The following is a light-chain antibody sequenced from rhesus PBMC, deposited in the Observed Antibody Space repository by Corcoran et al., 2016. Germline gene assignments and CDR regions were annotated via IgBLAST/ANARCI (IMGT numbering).Light chain of an antibody. V-gene: IGLV2-32*02. CDR3: NSYAGTNTFYI. Sequence: QAALTQPPSVSGSPGQSVTISCTGTGSDIGGYNYVSWYQQHPGTAPKLIIYEVSQRPSGVSDRFSGSKSGNTASLTISGLQAGDEAEYFCNSYAGTNTFYIFGTGTRLTVL. J-gene: IGLJ1*01. CDR1: GSDIGGYNY. CDR2: EVS.